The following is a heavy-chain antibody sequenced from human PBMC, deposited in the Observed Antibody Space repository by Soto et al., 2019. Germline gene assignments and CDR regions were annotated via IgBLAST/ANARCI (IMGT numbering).Heavy chain of an antibody. Sequence: GGSLRLSCAASGFTFSSYAMSWVRQAPGKGLEWVSAISGSGGSTYYADSVKGRFTISRDNSKNTLYLQMNSLRAEDTAVYYCAKDREPSTAGFDWLLWHDAFDIWGQGTMVTVSS. CDR3: AKDREPSTAGFDWLLWHDAFDI. D-gene: IGHD3-9*01. CDR1: GFTFSSYA. V-gene: IGHV3-23*01. CDR2: ISGSGGST. J-gene: IGHJ3*02.